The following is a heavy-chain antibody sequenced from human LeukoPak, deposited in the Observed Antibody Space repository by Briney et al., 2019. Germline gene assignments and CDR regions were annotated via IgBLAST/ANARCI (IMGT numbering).Heavy chain of an antibody. J-gene: IGHJ3*02. D-gene: IGHD3-22*01. CDR3: ARKTYYYDSSGYAHAFDI. V-gene: IGHV4-30-4*01. CDR2: IYYSGST. CDR1: GGSISSYY. Sequence: SETLSLTCTVSGGSISSYYWSWIRQPPGKGLEWIGYIYYSGSTYYNPSLKSRVTISVDTSKNQFSLKLSSVTAADTAVYYCARKTYYYDSSGYAHAFDIWGQGTMVTVSS.